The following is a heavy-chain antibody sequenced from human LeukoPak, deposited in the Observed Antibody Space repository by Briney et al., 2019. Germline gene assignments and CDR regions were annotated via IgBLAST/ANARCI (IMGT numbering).Heavy chain of an antibody. CDR2: IWYDGSNK. Sequence: GRSLRLSCAASGFTFSSYGMHWVRQAPGKGLEWVAVIWYDGSNKYYADSVKGRFTISRDNSKNTLYLQMNSLRAEDTAVYYCARERFLEWLTNYYHYGMDVWGQGTTVTVSS. V-gene: IGHV3-33*01. J-gene: IGHJ6*02. CDR3: ARERFLEWLTNYYHYGMDV. D-gene: IGHD3-3*01. CDR1: GFTFSSYG.